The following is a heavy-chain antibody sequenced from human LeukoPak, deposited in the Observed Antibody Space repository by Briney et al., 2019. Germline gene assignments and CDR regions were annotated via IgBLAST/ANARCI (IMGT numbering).Heavy chain of an antibody. D-gene: IGHD6-13*01. V-gene: IGHV3-74*01. CDR2: INSDGSST. J-gene: IGHJ4*02. CDR3: ARGRSSSWYAHYFDY. Sequence: GGSLRLSCAASGFTFSSYWMHWVRQAPGKGLVWVSRINSDGSSTSYADSVKGRFTISRDNAKNTLYLQMNSLRAEDTAVYYCARGRSSSWYAHYFDYWGQGTLVTVSS. CDR1: GFTFSSYW.